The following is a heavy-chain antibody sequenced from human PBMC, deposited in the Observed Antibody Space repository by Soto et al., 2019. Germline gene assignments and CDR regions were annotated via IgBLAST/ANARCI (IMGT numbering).Heavy chain of an antibody. V-gene: IGHV3-7*03. CDR2: IKQDGSEK. Sequence: LRLSCAASGFTFSSYWMSWVRQAPGKGLEWVANIKQDGSEKYYVDSVKGRFTISRDNAKNSLYLQMNSLRAEDTAVYYCARDVGLIVPAAYFDYWGQGTLVTVSS. CDR1: GFTFSSYW. J-gene: IGHJ4*02. D-gene: IGHD2-2*01. CDR3: ARDVGLIVPAAYFDY.